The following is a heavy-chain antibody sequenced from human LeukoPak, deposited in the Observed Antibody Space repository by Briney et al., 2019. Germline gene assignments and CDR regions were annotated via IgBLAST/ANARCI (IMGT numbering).Heavy chain of an antibody. D-gene: IGHD3-22*01. CDR3: ARNYYDSSGYPTYYFDY. J-gene: IGHJ4*02. CDR1: GFTFSSYS. Sequence: PGGSLRLSCAACGFTFSSYSMNWVRQAPGKGVEWVSSISSSSSYIYYADSVKGRFTISRDNAKNSLYLQMNSLRAEDTAVYYCARNYYDSSGYPTYYFDYWGQGTLVTVSS. V-gene: IGHV3-21*01. CDR2: ISSSSSYI.